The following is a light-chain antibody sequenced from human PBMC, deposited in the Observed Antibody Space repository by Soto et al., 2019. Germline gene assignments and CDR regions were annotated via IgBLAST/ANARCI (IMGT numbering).Light chain of an antibody. CDR3: QQYSHLIT. CDR1: QDISNY. CDR2: DAS. J-gene: IGKJ5*01. V-gene: IGKV1-33*01. Sequence: DVQMTQSPSSLSASVGDSVTITCQASQDISNYLNWYQQKPGKAPKLLIYDASNLETGVPSRFSGSGSGTDFTCTISSLQPEDIATYYCQQYSHLITFGQGTRLDIK.